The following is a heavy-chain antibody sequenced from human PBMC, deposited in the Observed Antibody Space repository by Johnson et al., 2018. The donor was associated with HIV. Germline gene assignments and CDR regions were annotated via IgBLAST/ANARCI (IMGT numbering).Heavy chain of an antibody. V-gene: IGHV3-20*04. CDR1: GFTFEDYG. Sequence: VQLVESGGGVVRPGGSLRLSCAASGFTFEDYGLSWVRHAPGKGLEWVSGITWTGCSTGYADSVKGRFTISRDNAKSTLYLQMNSLRAEDTAVYYCATDVAAAGQWVAFDIWGQGTMVTVSS. CDR2: ITWTGCST. J-gene: IGHJ3*02. CDR3: ATDVAAAGQWVAFDI. D-gene: IGHD6-13*01.